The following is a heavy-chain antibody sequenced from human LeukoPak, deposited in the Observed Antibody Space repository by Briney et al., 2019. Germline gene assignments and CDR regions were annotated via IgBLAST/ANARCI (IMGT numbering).Heavy chain of an antibody. CDR1: GFTVSSNY. V-gene: IGHV3-53*01. D-gene: IGHD1-26*01. Sequence: GGPLRLSCAASGFTVSSNYMSWVRQAPGKGLEWVSVIYSGGSTYYADSVKGRFTISRDNSKNTLYLQMNSLRAEDTAVYYCAKAGATQRFDAFDIWGQGQWSPSLQ. J-gene: IGHJ3*02. CDR3: AKAGATQRFDAFDI. CDR2: IYSGGST.